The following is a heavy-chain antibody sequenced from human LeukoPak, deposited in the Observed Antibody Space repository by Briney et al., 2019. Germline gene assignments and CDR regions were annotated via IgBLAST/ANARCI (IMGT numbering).Heavy chain of an antibody. D-gene: IGHD3-22*01. Sequence: SETLSLTCTVSGDFITGSTYYWGWIRQPPGKGLEWIGSMYYSGSTYSNPSLRSRVTMSADTSKNQFPLNLQSVTAADRAVYYCARQYYDSTGYYYFDYWGQGTLVTVSA. CDR1: GDFITGSTYY. J-gene: IGHJ4*02. CDR2: MYYSGST. V-gene: IGHV4-39*01. CDR3: ARQYYDSTGYYYFDY.